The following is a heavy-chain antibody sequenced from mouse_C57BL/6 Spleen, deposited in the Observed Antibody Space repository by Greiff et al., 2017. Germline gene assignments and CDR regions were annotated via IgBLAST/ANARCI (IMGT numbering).Heavy chain of an antibody. CDR3: ARLGTTVVAHYAMDY. J-gene: IGHJ4*01. V-gene: IGHV1-22*01. D-gene: IGHD1-1*01. Sequence: EVQLQESGPELVKPGASVKMSCKASGYTFTDYNMHWVKQSHGKSLEWIGYINPNNGGTSYNQKFKGKATLTGNKSSSTAYMELRSLTSEDSAVYYCARLGTTVVAHYAMDYWGQGTSVTVSS. CDR1: GYTFTDYN. CDR2: INPNNGGT.